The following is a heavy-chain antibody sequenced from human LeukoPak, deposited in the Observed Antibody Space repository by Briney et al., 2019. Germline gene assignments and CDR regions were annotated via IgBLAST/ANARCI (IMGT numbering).Heavy chain of an antibody. D-gene: IGHD2-2*01. CDR2: IRYDGSNK. V-gene: IGHV3-30*02. J-gene: IGHJ1*01. Sequence: PGGSLRLSCAATGFTFSSYGMHWVRQAPGKGLEWVAFIRYDGSNKYYADSVKGRFTISRDNSKNTLYLQMNSLRAEDTAVYYCAKDRDIVVVPAAMPQYFQHWGQGTLVTVSS. CDR1: GFTFSSYG. CDR3: AKDRDIVVVPAAMPQYFQH.